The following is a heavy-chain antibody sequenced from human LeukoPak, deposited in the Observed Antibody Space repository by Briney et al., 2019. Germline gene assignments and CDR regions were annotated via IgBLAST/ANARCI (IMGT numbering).Heavy chain of an antibody. CDR1: GFTFYNYA. V-gene: IGHV3-23*01. CDR2: ISGSGGST. D-gene: IGHD6-19*01. J-gene: IGHJ4*02. Sequence: GGSLRLSCAASGFTFYNYAMSWVRQAPGKGLEWVSGISGSGGSTFYAESVEGRFTISRDNSKLYLQMNSLRAEDTAVYYCAKRGVQQWLVDWYFDYWGQGTLVTVSS. CDR3: AKRGVQQWLVDWYFDY.